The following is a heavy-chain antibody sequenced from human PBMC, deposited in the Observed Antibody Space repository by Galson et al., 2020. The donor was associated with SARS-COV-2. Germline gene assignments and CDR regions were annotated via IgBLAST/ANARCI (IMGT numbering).Heavy chain of an antibody. CDR1: GFTFTSSA. Sequence: SVKVSCKASGFTFTSSAMQWVRQARGQRLEWIGWIFVGSGNTNYAQKFQERVTITRDLSTSTAYMELSSLRSEGTAVYYCAADRRLAVAGTQGRALQHWGQGTLVTVSS. D-gene: IGHD6-19*01. CDR2: IFVGSGNT. CDR3: AADRRLAVAGTQGRALQH. V-gene: IGHV1-58*02. J-gene: IGHJ1*01.